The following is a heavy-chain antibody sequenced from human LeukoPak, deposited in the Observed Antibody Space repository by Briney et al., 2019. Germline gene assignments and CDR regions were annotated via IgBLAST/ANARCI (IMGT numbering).Heavy chain of an antibody. CDR3: CSLDYYGSGSYYPLPRN. J-gene: IGHJ4*02. D-gene: IGHD3-10*01. CDR1: GYTFTSYC. Sequence: ASVKVSCKASGYTFTSYCISWVRQAPGQGLEWMGWISAYNGNTNYAQKLQGRVTMTTDTSTSTVYMELRSLRSDDTAVYYCCSLDYYGSGSYYPLPRNWGQGALVTVSS. V-gene: IGHV1-18*01. CDR2: ISAYNGNT.